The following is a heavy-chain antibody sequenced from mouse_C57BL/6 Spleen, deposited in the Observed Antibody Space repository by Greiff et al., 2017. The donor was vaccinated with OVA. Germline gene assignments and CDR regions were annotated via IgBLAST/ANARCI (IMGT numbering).Heavy chain of an antibody. V-gene: IGHV7-3*01. CDR3: ARYWGDYDVFDY. Sequence: EVQLVESGGGLVQPGGSLSLSCAASGFTFTDYYMSWVRQPPGKALEWLGFIRNKANGYTTEYSASVKGRFTISRDNSQSILYLQMNALRAEDSATYYCARYWGDYDVFDYWGQGTTLTVSS. D-gene: IGHD2-4*01. J-gene: IGHJ2*01. CDR1: GFTFTDYY. CDR2: IRNKANGYTT.